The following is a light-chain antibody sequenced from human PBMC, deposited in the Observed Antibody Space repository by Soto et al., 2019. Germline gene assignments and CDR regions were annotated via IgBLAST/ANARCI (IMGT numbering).Light chain of an antibody. CDR1: QSVSSNY. CDR2: GAS. CDR3: QQRNNWRRGT. J-gene: IGKJ5*01. Sequence: EIVLTQSPGTLSLSPGERATLSCRASQSVSSNYLAWYQQKPGQAPRLLIYGASSRATGIPARFSGSGSGTDFTLTIGSLEPEDFAVYYCQQRNNWRRGTFGQGTRLEIK. V-gene: IGKV3D-20*02.